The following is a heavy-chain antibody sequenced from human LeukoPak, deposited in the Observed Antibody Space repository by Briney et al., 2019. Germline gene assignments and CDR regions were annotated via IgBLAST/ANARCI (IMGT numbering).Heavy chain of an antibody. CDR2: IYYSGST. D-gene: IGHD3-10*01. CDR3: ARVIWFGELSDPPLFDP. CDR1: GGSISSSSYY. V-gene: IGHV4-39*07. Sequence: SETLSLTCTVSGGSISSSSYYWGWIRQPPGKGLEWIGSIYYSGSTYYNPSLKSRVTISVDTSKNQFSLKLSSVTAADTAVYYCARVIWFGELSDPPLFDPWGQGTLVTVSS. J-gene: IGHJ5*02.